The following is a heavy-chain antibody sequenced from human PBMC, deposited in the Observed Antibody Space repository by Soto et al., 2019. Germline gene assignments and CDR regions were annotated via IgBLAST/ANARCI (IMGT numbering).Heavy chain of an antibody. CDR3: ARLENRYIWNPDAFDI. D-gene: IGHD1-20*01. Sequence: PGESLKISCKGSGYSFTTYWMGWVRQMPGKGLEWMGIIYPGDSATRYSPSFQGQVTISAGRSISTAYLQWSSLKASDTAVYYCARLENRYIWNPDAFDIWGQGTMVTV. V-gene: IGHV5-51*01. CDR1: GYSFTTYW. CDR2: IYPGDSAT. J-gene: IGHJ3*02.